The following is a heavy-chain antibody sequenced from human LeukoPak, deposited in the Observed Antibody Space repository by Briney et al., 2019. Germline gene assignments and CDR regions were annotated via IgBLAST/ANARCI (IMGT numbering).Heavy chain of an antibody. Sequence: SETLSLTCTVSGGSISSYYWSWIRQPPGKGLEWIGLIHTSGSTNYNPSLKSRVTMSVDTSKNQFSLKLSSVTAADTAVYYCARDSYYYDSSGRRRLDYWGQGTLVTVSS. J-gene: IGHJ4*02. CDR1: GGSISSYY. CDR3: ARDSYYYDSSGRRRLDY. V-gene: IGHV4-4*07. CDR2: IHTSGST. D-gene: IGHD3-22*01.